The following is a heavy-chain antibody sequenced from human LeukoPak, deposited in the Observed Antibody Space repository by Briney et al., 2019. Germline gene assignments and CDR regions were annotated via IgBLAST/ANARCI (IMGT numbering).Heavy chain of an antibody. CDR1: GGSISSYY. CDR2: IYYSGST. Sequence: PSETLSLTCTVSGGSISSYYWSWIRQPPGKGLEWIGYIYYSGSTNYNPSLKSRVTISVDTSKNQFSLKLSSVTAADTAVYYCARAGTYYDYVWGPPHWLDPWGQGTLVTVSS. D-gene: IGHD3-16*01. V-gene: IGHV4-59*01. J-gene: IGHJ5*02. CDR3: ARAGTYYDYVWGPPHWLDP.